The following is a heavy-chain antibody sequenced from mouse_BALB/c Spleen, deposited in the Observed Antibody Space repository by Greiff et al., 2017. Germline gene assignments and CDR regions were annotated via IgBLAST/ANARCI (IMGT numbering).Heavy chain of an antibody. V-gene: IGHV5-6-5*01. CDR1: GFTFSSYA. J-gene: IGHJ2*01. D-gene: IGHD2-1*01. CDR2: ISSGGST. CDR3: ARGDGNYYFDY. Sequence: EVQRVESGGGLVKPGGSLKLSCAASGFTFSSYAMSWVRQTPEKRLEWVASISSGGSTYYPDSVKGRFTISRDNARNILYLQMSSLRSEDMAMYYCARGDGNYYFDYWGQGTTLTVSS.